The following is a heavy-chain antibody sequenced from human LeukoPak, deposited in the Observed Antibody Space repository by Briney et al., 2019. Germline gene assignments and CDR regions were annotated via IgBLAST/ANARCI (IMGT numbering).Heavy chain of an antibody. CDR3: AKEYCSGGSCYSTFRGDYYYYGMDV. Sequence: GGSLRLSCAASGFTVSGNYMSWVRQAPGKGLEWVSVIYSGGSTYYADSVKGRFTISRDNSKNTLDLQMNSLRAEDTAVYYCAKEYCSGGSCYSTFRGDYYYYGMDVWGQGTTVTVSS. J-gene: IGHJ6*02. V-gene: IGHV3-53*01. CDR2: IYSGGST. D-gene: IGHD2-15*01. CDR1: GFTVSGNY.